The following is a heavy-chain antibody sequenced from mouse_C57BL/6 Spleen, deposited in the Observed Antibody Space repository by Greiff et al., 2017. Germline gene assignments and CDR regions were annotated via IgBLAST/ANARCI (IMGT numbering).Heavy chain of an antibody. D-gene: IGHD1-1*01. Sequence: QVQLQQSGPELVKPGASVKISCKASGYAFSSSWMNWVKQRPGKGLEWIGRIYPGDGDSKYNGKFKGKATLTADKSSSTAYMQLSSLTSEDSAVYFCARGITTVVDFDYWGQGTTLTVSS. CDR1: GYAFSSSW. CDR3: ARGITTVVDFDY. V-gene: IGHV1-82*01. CDR2: IYPGDGDS. J-gene: IGHJ2*01.